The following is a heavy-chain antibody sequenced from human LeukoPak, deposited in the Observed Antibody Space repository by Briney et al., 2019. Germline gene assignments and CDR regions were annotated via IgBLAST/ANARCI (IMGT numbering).Heavy chain of an antibody. D-gene: IGHD3-22*01. CDR2: ISYDGSNK. V-gene: IGHV3-30-3*01. CDR3: ARQGYDSSEDALDI. Sequence: QPGRSLRLSCAASGFTFSSYAMHWVRQAPGKGLEWVAVISYDGSNKYYADSVKGRFTISRDNSKNTLYLQMNSLRAEDTAVYYCARQGYDSSEDALDIWGQGTMVTVSS. J-gene: IGHJ3*02. CDR1: GFTFSSYA.